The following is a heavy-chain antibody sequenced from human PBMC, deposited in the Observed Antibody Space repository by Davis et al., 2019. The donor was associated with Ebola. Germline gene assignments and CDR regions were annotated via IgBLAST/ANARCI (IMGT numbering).Heavy chain of an antibody. V-gene: IGHV1-18*01. CDR1: GYTFTSYG. Sequence: ASVKVSCKASGYTFTSYGISWVRQAPGQGLEWMGWISAYNGNTNYAQKLQGRVTMTTDTSTSTAYMELRSLRSDDTAVYYCARDPLLRYFDWLLQLRDYYYYYGMDVWGQGTTVTVSS. D-gene: IGHD3-9*01. CDR3: ARDPLLRYFDWLLQLRDYYYYYGMDV. CDR2: ISAYNGNT. J-gene: IGHJ6*02.